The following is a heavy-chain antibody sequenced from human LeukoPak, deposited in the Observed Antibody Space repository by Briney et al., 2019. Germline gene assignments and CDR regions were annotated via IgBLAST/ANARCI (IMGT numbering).Heavy chain of an antibody. CDR3: ATRDHGAARPELDY. CDR1: GGTFSSYA. V-gene: IGHV1-69*04. D-gene: IGHD6-6*01. CDR2: IIPILGIA. Sequence: GASVKVSCKASGGTFSSYAISWVRQAPGQGLEWMGRIIPILGIANYAQKFQGRVTITADKSTSTAYMELSSLRSDDTAVYYCATRDHGAARPELDYWGQGTLVTVSS. J-gene: IGHJ4*02.